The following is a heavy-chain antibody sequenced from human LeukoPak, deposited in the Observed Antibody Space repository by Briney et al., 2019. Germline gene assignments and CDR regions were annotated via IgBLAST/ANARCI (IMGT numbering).Heavy chain of an antibody. J-gene: IGHJ4*02. CDR2: INPNSGGT. CDR1: GYTFTGYY. Sequence: ASVKVSCKASGYTFTGYYMHWVRQAPGQGLEWMGWINPNSGGTNYAQKFQGRVTMTRDTSISTAYMELSRLRSDDTAVYYCARWGTAAAGTRVDYWGQGTLVTVSS. D-gene: IGHD6-13*01. CDR3: ARWGTAAAGTRVDY. V-gene: IGHV1-2*02.